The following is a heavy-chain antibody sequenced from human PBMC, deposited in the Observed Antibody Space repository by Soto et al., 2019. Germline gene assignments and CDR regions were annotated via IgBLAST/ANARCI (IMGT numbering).Heavy chain of an antibody. D-gene: IGHD3-22*01. J-gene: IGHJ4*02. CDR1: GFTFSSYW. CDR3: ARTMTARTDDY. V-gene: IGHV3-7*01. Sequence: EVHLVESGGGLVLPGGSLRLSCAASGFTFSSYWMSWVRQTPGKGLEWVGNINPDGSEKYYVDSVRGRFTISRDNAANSLYLQMNSLRAEDTAVYYCARTMTARTDDYCGQGTLVTVSS. CDR2: INPDGSEK.